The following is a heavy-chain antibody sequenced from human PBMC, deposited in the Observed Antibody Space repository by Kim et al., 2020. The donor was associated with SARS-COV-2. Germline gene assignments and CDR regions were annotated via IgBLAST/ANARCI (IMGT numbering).Heavy chain of an antibody. Sequence: SETLSLTCTVSGGSISSSSYYWGWIRQPPGKGLEWIGSIYYSGSTYYNPSLKSRVTISVDTSKNQFSLKLSSVTAADTAVYYCARDLFYDYVWGSYVGRDPWGQGTLVTVSS. J-gene: IGHJ5*02. CDR3: ARDLFYDYVWGSYVGRDP. V-gene: IGHV4-39*07. CDR1: GGSISSSSYY. CDR2: IYYSGST. D-gene: IGHD3-16*01.